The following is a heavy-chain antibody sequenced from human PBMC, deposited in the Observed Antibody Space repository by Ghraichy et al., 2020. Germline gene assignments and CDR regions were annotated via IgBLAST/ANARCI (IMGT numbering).Heavy chain of an antibody. CDR2: VSNTGTT. D-gene: IGHD3-22*01. V-gene: IGHV4-39*07. CDR3: AGDKIDRAGSNGMDV. Sequence: SETLSLTCLVSGGSIRDINSSWGTTYYWAWIRQSPGKGLEWIATVSNTGTTYYNPSLKSRVTISVDTSKNQFSLNLNSLTAADTAVYFCAGDKIDRAGSNGMDVWGQGTKVSVSS. J-gene: IGHJ6*02. CDR1: GGSIRDINSSWGTTYY.